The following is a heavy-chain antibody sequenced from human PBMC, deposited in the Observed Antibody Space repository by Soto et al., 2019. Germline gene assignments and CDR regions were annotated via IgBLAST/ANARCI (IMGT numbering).Heavy chain of an antibody. Sequence: EVQLVLSGGGLVQPGGSLRLSCAASGFTFSSYSMNWVRQAPGKGLEWISYISTTSSSIYYADSVKGRFTISRDNAKNSLFLQMNSLRDEDTAVYYCARKGVAFDYWGQGALVTVSS. CDR2: ISTTSSSI. CDR1: GFTFSSYS. J-gene: IGHJ4*02. D-gene: IGHD3-3*01. V-gene: IGHV3-48*02. CDR3: ARKGVAFDY.